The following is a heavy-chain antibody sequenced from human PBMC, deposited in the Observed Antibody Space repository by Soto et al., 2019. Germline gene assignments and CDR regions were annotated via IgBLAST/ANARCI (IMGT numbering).Heavy chain of an antibody. CDR1: GGSISSYY. J-gene: IGHJ3*02. V-gene: IGHV4-59*01. CDR2: IYYSGST. CDR3: ARDVYVAVAGTVEGAFDI. Sequence: QVQLQESGPGLVKPSETLSLTCTVSGGSISSYYWSWIRQPPGKGLEWIGYIYYSGSTNYNPSLKSRVTRSVDTSKNQFSLKLSSVTAADTAVYYCARDVYVAVAGTVEGAFDIWGQGTMVTVSS. D-gene: IGHD6-19*01.